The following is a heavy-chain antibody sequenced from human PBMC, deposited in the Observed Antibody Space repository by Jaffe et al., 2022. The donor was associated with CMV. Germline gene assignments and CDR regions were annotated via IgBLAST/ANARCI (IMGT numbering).Heavy chain of an antibody. V-gene: IGHV4-59*01. CDR2: IHKIGTT. Sequence: QEQLQESGPGLVKPSETLSLTCTVSGGSLSSYYWSWIRQPPGKGLEWIGDIHKIGTTSYNPSLKSRVSTSIDTSRNQFSLTLRSVTAADTAVYYCARSLYGTNWFSFDSWGQGALVTVSS. J-gene: IGHJ4*02. CDR3: ARSLYGTNWFSFDS. D-gene: IGHD3-16*02. CDR1: GGSLSSYY.